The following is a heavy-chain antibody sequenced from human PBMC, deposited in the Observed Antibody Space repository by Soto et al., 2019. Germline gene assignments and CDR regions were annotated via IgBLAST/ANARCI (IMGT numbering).Heavy chain of an antibody. V-gene: IGHV2-5*01. CDR3: PHRLRGGRDWNTGTFEL. Sequence: QITLKESGPTRVKPTQTLTLTCTFSGFSLSTSGVGVGWIRQPPGKALEWLALIYWHDDKRYSPSLKTRLTISKDTTNRQVVLSMTIRDPVDTATDSCPHRLRGGRDWNTGTFELWGQGTSVTVSS. CDR2: IYWHDDK. D-gene: IGHD1-1*01. CDR1: GFSLSTSGVG. J-gene: IGHJ3*01.